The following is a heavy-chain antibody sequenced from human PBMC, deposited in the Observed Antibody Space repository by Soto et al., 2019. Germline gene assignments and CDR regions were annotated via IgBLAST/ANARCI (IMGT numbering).Heavy chain of an antibody. V-gene: IGHV1-18*01. Sequence: QVQLVQSGAEVKKPGASVKVSCKASGYTFTSYGISWVRQAPGQGLEWMGWISAYNGNTSYAQKLQGRVTMTTDTSTSTAYMELRSLRSDDTAVYYCARDWGITMVRGDNWFDPWGQGTLVTVSS. CDR3: ARDWGITMVRGDNWFDP. CDR2: ISAYNGNT. D-gene: IGHD3-10*01. J-gene: IGHJ5*02. CDR1: GYTFTSYG.